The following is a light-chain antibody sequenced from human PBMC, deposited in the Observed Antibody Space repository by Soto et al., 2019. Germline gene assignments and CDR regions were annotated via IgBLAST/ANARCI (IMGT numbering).Light chain of an antibody. V-gene: IGKV3-20*01. CDR1: QSVSSSY. Sequence: ELVLTQSPGTLSLSPWERATLSCRASQSVSSSYLAWYQQKPGQAPRLLIYGASSRATGIPDRFSGSGSGTDFTLTISRLEPEDFAVYYCQQYGSSPGWTFGQGTKVDIK. J-gene: IGKJ1*01. CDR3: QQYGSSPGWT. CDR2: GAS.